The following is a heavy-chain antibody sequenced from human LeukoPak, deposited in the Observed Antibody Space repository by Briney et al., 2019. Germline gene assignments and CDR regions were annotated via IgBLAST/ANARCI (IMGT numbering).Heavy chain of an antibody. CDR1: GFTFSDYY. Sequence: GGSLRLSCAASGFTFSDYYMSWFRQAPGKGLEWVSYIDIISTYTNYADSVKGRFTISRDNAKNSLYLQMNSLRAEDTAVYYCGTIAAAENYWGQGTLVTVSS. J-gene: IGHJ4*02. V-gene: IGHV3-11*03. CDR3: GTIAAAENY. D-gene: IGHD6-13*01. CDR2: IDIISTYT.